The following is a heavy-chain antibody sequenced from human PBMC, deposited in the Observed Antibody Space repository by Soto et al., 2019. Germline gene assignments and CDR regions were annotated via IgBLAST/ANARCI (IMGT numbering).Heavy chain of an antibody. J-gene: IGHJ4*02. CDR3: ARDGYYYDSSGYYFDY. V-gene: IGHV3-30-3*01. Sequence: GESLKISCAASGFTFSSYAMHWVRQAPGKGLEWVAVISYDGSNKYYADSVKGRFTISRDNSKNTLYLQMNSLRAEDTAVYYCARDGYYYDSSGYYFDYWGQGTLVTVSS. D-gene: IGHD3-22*01. CDR2: ISYDGSNK. CDR1: GFTFSSYA.